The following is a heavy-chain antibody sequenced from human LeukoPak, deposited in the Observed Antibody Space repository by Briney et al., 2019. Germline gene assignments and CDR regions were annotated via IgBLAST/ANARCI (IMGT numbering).Heavy chain of an antibody. CDR3: ARRYCSSTTCYQFDY. CDR2: ISSDGITI. J-gene: IGHJ4*02. D-gene: IGHD2-2*01. Sequence: PGGSLRLSCAASGFTFSSYAMHWVRQAPGKGLEYVSAISSDGITIYYANSVKGRFTISRDNSKNMLYLQMGSLRAEDMAVYYCARRYCSSTTCYQFDYWGQGTLVTVSS. V-gene: IGHV3-64*01. CDR1: GFTFSSYA.